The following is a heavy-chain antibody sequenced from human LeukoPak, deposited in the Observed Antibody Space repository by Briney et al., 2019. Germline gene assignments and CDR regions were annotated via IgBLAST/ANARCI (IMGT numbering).Heavy chain of an antibody. D-gene: IGHD1-1*01. V-gene: IGHV4-30-2*01. CDR3: ARRTGTVLD. CDR1: GGSISSGGYS. J-gene: IGHJ4*02. Sequence: SETLSLTCAVSGGSISSGGYSWSWIRQPPGKGLEWIGYIYHSGSTYYNPSLKSRVTISVDRSKNQFSLKLSSVTAADTAVYYCARRTGTVLDWGQGTLVTVSS. CDR2: IYHSGST.